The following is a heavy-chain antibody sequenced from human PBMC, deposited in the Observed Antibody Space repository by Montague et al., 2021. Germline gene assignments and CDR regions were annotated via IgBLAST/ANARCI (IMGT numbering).Heavy chain of an antibody. V-gene: IGHV4-39*01. CDR1: GASINSSPYY. CDR2: IYYSANT. Sequence: SETLSLTCTVSGASINSSPYYWGWIRQPPGKGLEWIGSIYYSANTYYNPSLKSRLSISVDTTKNQFSLWLKSVTAADTAVYHCARVDCDGDCYTFDPWGQGTLVTVSS. J-gene: IGHJ5*02. CDR3: ARVDCDGDCYTFDP. D-gene: IGHD2-21*02.